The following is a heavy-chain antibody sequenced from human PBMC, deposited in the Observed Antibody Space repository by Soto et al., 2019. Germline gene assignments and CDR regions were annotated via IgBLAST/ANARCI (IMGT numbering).Heavy chain of an antibody. CDR3: AKDKEGSGGSSYGMDV. CDR1: GFTVSSDA. J-gene: IGHJ6*02. V-gene: IGHV3-23*01. D-gene: IGHD1-26*01. CDR2: ISGSGGTT. Sequence: GGSLRLSCAASGFTVSSDAMSWFRQAPWKWLEWVSYISGSGGTTNYADSVKGRFTISRDSSRNTLYLQMSSLRAEDTAVYFCAKDKEGSGGSSYGMDVWGQGTTVTVSS.